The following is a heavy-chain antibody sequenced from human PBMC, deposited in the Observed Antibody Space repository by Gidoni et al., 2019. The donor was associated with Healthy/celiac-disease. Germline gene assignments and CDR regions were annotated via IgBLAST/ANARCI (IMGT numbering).Heavy chain of an antibody. V-gene: IGHV3-53*01. CDR2: IYSGGST. CDR1: GFTVSSNY. CDR3: ARAPPYYYDSSGYLYYFDY. D-gene: IGHD3-22*01. Sequence: EVQLVESGGGLIQPGGSLRLSCAASGFTVSSNYMSWVRQAPGKGLEWVSVIYSGGSTYYADSVKGRFTISRDNSKNTLYLQMNSLRAEDTAVYYCARAPPYYYDSSGYLYYFDYWGQGTLVTVSS. J-gene: IGHJ4*02.